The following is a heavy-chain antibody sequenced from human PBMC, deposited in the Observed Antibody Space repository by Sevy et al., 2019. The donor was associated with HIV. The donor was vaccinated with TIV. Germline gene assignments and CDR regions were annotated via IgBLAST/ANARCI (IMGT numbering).Heavy chain of an antibody. V-gene: IGHV1-18*01. CDR1: GYTFTSYG. CDR2: ISAYNGNT. CDR3: ARDLMPSGSYYLFDY. Sequence: ASVKVSCKASGYTFTSYGISWVRQAPGQGLEWMGWISAYNGNTNYAQKLQGRVTMTTDTSTSTAYMELRSLRSDDTAVYYCARDLMPSGSYYLFDYWGHGTLVTVSS. J-gene: IGHJ4*01. D-gene: IGHD1-26*01.